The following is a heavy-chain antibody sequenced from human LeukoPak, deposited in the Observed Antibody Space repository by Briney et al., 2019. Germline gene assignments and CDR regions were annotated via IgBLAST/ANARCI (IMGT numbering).Heavy chain of an antibody. Sequence: ASVKVSCMASGYTFTGYYMHWVRQAPGQGLEWMGWINPNSGGTNYAQKFQGRVTMTRDTSISTAYMELSRLRSDDTAVYYCARDYYYDSSGYRLDYWGQGTLVTVSS. CDR1: GYTFTGYY. D-gene: IGHD3-22*01. V-gene: IGHV1-2*02. CDR2: INPNSGGT. CDR3: ARDYYYDSSGYRLDY. J-gene: IGHJ4*02.